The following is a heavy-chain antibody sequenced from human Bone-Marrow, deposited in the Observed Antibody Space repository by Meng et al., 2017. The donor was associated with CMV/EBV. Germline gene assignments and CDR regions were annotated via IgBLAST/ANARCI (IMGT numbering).Heavy chain of an antibody. J-gene: IGHJ4*02. V-gene: IGHV1-58*01. Sequence: SVKVSCKASGSTLSTSAVHWVRQARGQRLEWMGWIVVASGDTNYAQKFHERVTITWDMSTITAYMELSSLRSEDTAMYYCAAVGSWSNLYKGNFDYWGQRTLVTVSS. D-gene: IGHD3-3*01. CDR3: AAVGSWSNLYKGNFDY. CDR2: IVVASGDT. CDR1: GSTLSTSA.